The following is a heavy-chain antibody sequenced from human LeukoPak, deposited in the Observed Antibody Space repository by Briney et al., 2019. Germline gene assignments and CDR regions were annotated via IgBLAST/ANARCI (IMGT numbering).Heavy chain of an antibody. CDR2: INHSGST. D-gene: IGHD6-13*01. CDR3: ARGPVSSSWYSRPCDFDL. Sequence: SETLSLTCAVYGGSFSGYYWSWIRQPPGKGLEWIGEINHSGSTNYNPSLKSRVTISVDTSKNQFSLKLSSVTAADTAVYYCARGPVSSSWYSRPCDFDLWGRGTLVTVSS. CDR1: GGSFSGYY. J-gene: IGHJ2*01. V-gene: IGHV4-34*01.